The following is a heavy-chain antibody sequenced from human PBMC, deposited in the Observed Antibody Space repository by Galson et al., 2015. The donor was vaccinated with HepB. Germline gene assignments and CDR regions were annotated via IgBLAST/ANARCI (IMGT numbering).Heavy chain of an antibody. CDR3: ARGPDGDYFDY. Sequence: SLRLSCAASGFTFSSYEMNWVRQAPGKGLEWVSYISSSGSTIYYADSVKGRFTISRDNAKNSLYLQMNSLRAEDTAVYYCARGPDGDYFDYWGQGTLVTVSS. D-gene: IGHD3-16*01. CDR2: ISSSGSTI. V-gene: IGHV3-48*03. CDR1: GFTFSSYE. J-gene: IGHJ4*02.